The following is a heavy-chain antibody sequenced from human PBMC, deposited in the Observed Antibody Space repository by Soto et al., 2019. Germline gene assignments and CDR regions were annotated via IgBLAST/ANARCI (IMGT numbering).Heavy chain of an antibody. Sequence: QVQLVESGGGLVQPGGSLRLSCVASGSSFRDYYMSWIRQSPGKGLEWLSYITSSSSYTHYADSVKGRFTISRDNAKNSLYLQMNSLRAEDTAMYYCPGGQDNLAVNFDYWGQGTPVTVSS. CDR1: GSSFRDYY. J-gene: IGHJ4*02. CDR3: PGGQDNLAVNFDY. D-gene: IGHD1-1*01. CDR2: ITSSSSYT. V-gene: IGHV3-11*05.